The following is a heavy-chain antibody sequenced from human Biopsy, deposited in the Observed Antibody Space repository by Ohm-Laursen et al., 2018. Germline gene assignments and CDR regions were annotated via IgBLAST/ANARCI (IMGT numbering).Heavy chain of an antibody. CDR1: GESFNGYY. V-gene: IGHV4-34*09. CDR2: IYHSGIT. D-gene: IGHD1-1*01. Sequence: TLSLTCAVYGESFNGYYWSWIRQHPGKGLEWIAYIYHSGITFSNPSLGSRITISVNTSANRFSLSLTSVTAADPAVYYCARVEGEQLINSGMDVWGQGTTVTVSS. CDR3: ARVEGEQLINSGMDV. J-gene: IGHJ6*02.